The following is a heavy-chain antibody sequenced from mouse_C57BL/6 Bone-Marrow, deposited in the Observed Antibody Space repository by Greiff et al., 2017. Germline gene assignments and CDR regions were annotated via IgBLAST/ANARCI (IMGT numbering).Heavy chain of an antibody. D-gene: IGHD2-3*01. V-gene: IGHV1-52*01. CDR3: ASSYDGYFDY. J-gene: IGHJ2*01. CDR1: GYTFTSYW. Sequence: VQLQQPGAELVRPGSSVKLSCKASGYTFTSYWMHWVKQRPIQGLEWIGYIYPRDGSTKYNEKFKGKATLTADKSSSTAYMQLNSLTSEDSAVYFCASSYDGYFDYWGQGTTLTVSS. CDR2: IYPRDGST.